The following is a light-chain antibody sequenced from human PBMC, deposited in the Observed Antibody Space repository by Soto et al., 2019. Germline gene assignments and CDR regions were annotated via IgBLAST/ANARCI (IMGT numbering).Light chain of an antibody. Sequence: EIVLTQSPGTLSLSPGERVTLSCRASQSVTRDYLAWYQQKPGQAPRLLIYAASSRATGIPDRFSGSGSGTDFTLTITRLEPEDFAVYYCQHYQYFRFSSTWTFGQGTRVEIK. V-gene: IGKV3-20*01. CDR3: QHYQYFRFSSTWT. CDR2: AAS. J-gene: IGKJ1*01. CDR1: QSVTRDY.